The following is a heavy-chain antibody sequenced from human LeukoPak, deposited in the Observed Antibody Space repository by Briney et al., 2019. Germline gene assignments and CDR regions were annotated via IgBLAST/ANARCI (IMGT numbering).Heavy chain of an antibody. CDR1: GFTFSSYS. J-gene: IGHJ6*02. CDR2: ISSSSSTI. CDR3: AREDIVVVAAATYYYYYGMDV. V-gene: IGHV3-48*02. Sequence: GGSLRLSCAASGFTFSSYSMNWVRQAPGKGLEWVSYISSSSSTIYYADSVKGRFTISRDNAKNSLYLQMNSLRDEDTAVYYCAREDIVVVAAATYYYYYGMDVWGQGTTVTVSS. D-gene: IGHD2-15*01.